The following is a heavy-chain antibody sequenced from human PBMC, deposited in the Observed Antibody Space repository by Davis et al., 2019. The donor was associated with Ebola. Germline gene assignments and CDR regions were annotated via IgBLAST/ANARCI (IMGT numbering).Heavy chain of an antibody. V-gene: IGHV4-61*01. Sequence: MPSETLSLTCTVSGCSVSSGSYYWSWIRQPPGKGLEWIGYIYYSGSTNYNPSLKSRVTISVDTSKNQFSLKLSSVTAADTAVYYCARDRDCGGDCYNYWYFDLWGRGTLVTVSS. CDR3: ARDRDCGGDCYNYWYFDL. CDR1: GCSVSSGSYY. D-gene: IGHD2-21*01. J-gene: IGHJ2*01. CDR2: IYYSGST.